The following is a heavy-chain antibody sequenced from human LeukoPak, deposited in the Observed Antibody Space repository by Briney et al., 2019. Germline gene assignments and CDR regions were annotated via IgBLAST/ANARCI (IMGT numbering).Heavy chain of an antibody. CDR3: ARDVVGRGYCSGGTCFPDYYGMDV. CDR1: GYTFTGYY. D-gene: IGHD2-15*01. CDR2: FNPNTGGT. Sequence: ASVKVSCKASGYTFTGYYMHWVRQAPGQGLEWMGWFNPNTGGTNYAQKFQGRVTMTRDTSISTAYMELSRLRSDDTAVYYCARDVVGRGYCSGGTCFPDYYGMDVWGQGTTVTVSS. J-gene: IGHJ6*02. V-gene: IGHV1-2*02.